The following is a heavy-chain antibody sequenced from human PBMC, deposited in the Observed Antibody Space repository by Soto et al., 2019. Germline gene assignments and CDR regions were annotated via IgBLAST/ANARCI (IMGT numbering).Heavy chain of an antibody. V-gene: IGHV2-5*02. Sequence: QITLKESGPTLVKPTQTLTLTCTYSGFSLRTTGVGVGWIRQPPEKALEWLGIIYWDDDKRYSPSLKSRLTLTSDISKSQVVLTMTNMGPVDTPTYFCAHTWGLPFDYWGPGNLVTVSS. D-gene: IGHD3-16*01. CDR3: AHTWGLPFDY. J-gene: IGHJ4*02. CDR1: GFSLRTTGVG. CDR2: IYWDDDK.